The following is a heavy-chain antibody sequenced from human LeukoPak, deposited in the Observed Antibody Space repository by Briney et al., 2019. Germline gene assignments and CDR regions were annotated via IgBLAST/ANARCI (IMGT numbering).Heavy chain of an antibody. CDR3: AKYPGGSYDY. Sequence: GWSLRLSCVATGFTLITQYYMRWIRQAPGEGLELGSINTASGEFPNYPDPVKGRFTISRDISKNTLYLQMNSLRVEDTAVYYCAKYPGGSYDYWGQGTLVTVSS. V-gene: IGHV3-23*01. D-gene: IGHD1-26*01. J-gene: IGHJ4*02. CDR1: GFTLITQYY. CDR2: NTASGEFP.